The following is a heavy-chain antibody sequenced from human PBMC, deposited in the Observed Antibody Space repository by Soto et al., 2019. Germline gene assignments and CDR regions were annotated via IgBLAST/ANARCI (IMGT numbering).Heavy chain of an antibody. CDR1: GGTFSRYA. CDR3: AGVFTDEKSKYYFDY. D-gene: IGHD2-8*02. CDR2: IIPIFGTA. Sequence: SVKVSCKASGGTFSRYAISWVRQAPGQGPEWMGGIIPIFGTANYAQKFQGRVTITADESTSTAYMALSSLRSEDTAVYYCAGVFTDEKSKYYFDYWGQGTLVTVSS. V-gene: IGHV1-69*13. J-gene: IGHJ4*02.